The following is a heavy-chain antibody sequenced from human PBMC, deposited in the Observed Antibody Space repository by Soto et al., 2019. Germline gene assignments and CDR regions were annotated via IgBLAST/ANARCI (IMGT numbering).Heavy chain of an antibody. CDR1: GYTCTIYA. CDR3: ARSITGTTTPFDY. J-gene: IGHJ4*02. Sequence: ASVKVSCKASGYTCTIYAMHWVRQSPGQRLEWMGWINAGNGNTKYSQKFQGRVTITRDTSASTAYMELSSLRSEDTAVYYCARSITGTTTPFDYWGQGTLVTVSS. V-gene: IGHV1-3*01. CDR2: INAGNGNT. D-gene: IGHD1-20*01.